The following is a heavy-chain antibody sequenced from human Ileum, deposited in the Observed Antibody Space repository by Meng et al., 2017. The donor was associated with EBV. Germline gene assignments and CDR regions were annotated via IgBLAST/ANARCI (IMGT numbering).Heavy chain of an antibody. CDR3: ARPIAAAGWFDP. V-gene: IGHV4-39*01. CDR1: GGPINSSSYY. CDR2: IYYSGRT. Sequence: LQLQESGPGLVKPSETPSLTCTVSGGPINSSSYYWGWIRQPPGKGLEWIGSIYYSGRTYYNPSLKSRVTISVDTSKNQFSLKLSSVTAADTAVYYCARPIAAAGWFDPWGQGTLVTVSS. J-gene: IGHJ5*02. D-gene: IGHD6-13*01.